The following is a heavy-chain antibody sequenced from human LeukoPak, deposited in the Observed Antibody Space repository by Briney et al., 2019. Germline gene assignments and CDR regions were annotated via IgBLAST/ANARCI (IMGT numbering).Heavy chain of an antibody. CDR2: ISGSGGST. CDR1: GFTFKHAW. CDR3: AKDRVAAAGGGY. J-gene: IGHJ4*02. D-gene: IGHD6-13*01. V-gene: IGHV3-23*01. Sequence: PGGSLRLSCAASGFTFKHAWMTWVRQVPGKGLEWVSRISGSGGSTYYADSVKGRFTISRDNSKNTLYLQMNSLRAEDTAVYYCAKDRVAAAGGGYWGQGTLVTVSS.